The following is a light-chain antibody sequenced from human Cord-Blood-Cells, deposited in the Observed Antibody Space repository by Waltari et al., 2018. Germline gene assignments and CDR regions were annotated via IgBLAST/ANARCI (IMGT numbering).Light chain of an antibody. J-gene: IGLJ2*01. CDR3: SSYTSSSNLVV. CDR2: DVS. V-gene: IGLV2-14*01. CDR1: SSDVGGYNY. Sequence: QSALTQPASVSGAPGQSITISCTGTSSDVGGYNYFSWYQQHPGKAPKLMIYDVSNRPSGVSNRFSGYKSGNTASLTISWLQAEDEADYYCSSYTSSSNLVVFGGGTKLTVL.